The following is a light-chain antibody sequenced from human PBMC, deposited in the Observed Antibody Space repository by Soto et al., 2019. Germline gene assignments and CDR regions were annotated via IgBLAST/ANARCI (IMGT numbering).Light chain of an antibody. J-gene: IGKJ5*01. Sequence: EIVMTQSPATLSVSPGERATLSCRASQSVSSNLAWYQQEPGQAPRLLIYGASTRATGIPARFSGSGSGTEFTLTISSLQSEDFAVYYCQQYNNWHPITFGQGTRLEIK. CDR2: GAS. V-gene: IGKV3-15*01. CDR3: QQYNNWHPIT. CDR1: QSVSSN.